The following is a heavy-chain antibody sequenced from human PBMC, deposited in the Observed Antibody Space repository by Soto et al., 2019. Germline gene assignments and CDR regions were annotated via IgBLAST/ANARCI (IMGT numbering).Heavy chain of an antibody. CDR3: AKDQDIVVVTAGADFDY. CDR1: GFTFSSYG. D-gene: IGHD2-21*02. Sequence: QVQLVESGGGVVQPGRSLRLSCAASGFTFSSYGMHWVRQAPGKGLEWVAVISYDGSNKYYADSVKGRFTISRDNSKNTLYLQMNSLRAEDRAVYYCAKDQDIVVVTAGADFDYWGQGTLVTVSS. V-gene: IGHV3-30*18. J-gene: IGHJ4*02. CDR2: ISYDGSNK.